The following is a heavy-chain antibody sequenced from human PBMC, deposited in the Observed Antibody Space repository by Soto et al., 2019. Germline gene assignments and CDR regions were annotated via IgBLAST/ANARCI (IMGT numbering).Heavy chain of an antibody. D-gene: IGHD3-3*01. V-gene: IGHV3-49*04. J-gene: IGHJ6*02. CDR1: GFTFGDYA. CDR2: IRSKAYGGTT. CDR3: TRDGAITIFRFGARLVYGMDV. Sequence: PGGSLRLSCTASGFTFGDYAMSWVRQAPGKGLEWVGFIRSKAYGGTTEYAASVKGRFTISRDDSKSIAYLQMNSLKTEDTAVYYCTRDGAITIFRFGARLVYGMDVWGQGTTVTVSS.